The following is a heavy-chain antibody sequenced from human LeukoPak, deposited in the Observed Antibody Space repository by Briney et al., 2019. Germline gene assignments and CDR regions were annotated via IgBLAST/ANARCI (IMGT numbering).Heavy chain of an antibody. CDR1: GFTFSTYS. CDR3: ARLLATWDYYYMDV. D-gene: IGHD3-3*02. Sequence: GGSLRLSCAGSGFTFSTYSIKWVRQAPGKGLEWVSHIGGSGSFIYYADSVKGRFTVSRDNAKNSVYLQMNSLRDEDTAVYFCARLLATWDYYYMDVWGKGTTVTVSS. V-gene: IGHV3-48*02. J-gene: IGHJ6*03. CDR2: IGGSGSFI.